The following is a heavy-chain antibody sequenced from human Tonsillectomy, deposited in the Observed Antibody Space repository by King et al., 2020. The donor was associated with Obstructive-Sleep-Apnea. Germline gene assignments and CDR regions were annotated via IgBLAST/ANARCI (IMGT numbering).Heavy chain of an antibody. CDR3: ASEVRSSFDF. CDR1: VGSISNIYYY. J-gene: IGHJ4*02. CDR2: IYYSGIT. V-gene: IGHV4-39*07. Sequence: QLQESGPGLVKPSETLSLTCTVSVGSISNIYYYWCWIRRPPGKGLEWIGSIYYSGITSYKPSLKSRCTILVDTSKNQFSLRLTFVTAADTVVDYCASEVRSSFDFWGQGTLVTVSS.